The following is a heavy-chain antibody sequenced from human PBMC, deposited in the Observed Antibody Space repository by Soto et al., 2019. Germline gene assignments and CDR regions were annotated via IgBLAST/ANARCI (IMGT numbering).Heavy chain of an antibody. J-gene: IGHJ1*01. CDR1: GFAFDQYA. Sequence: LRLSCAASGFAFDQYAMHWVRQAPGKGLEWVSVLRWNSGNIGYADSVKGRFTISRDNAKNSLYLQMNRLIAEDTALYYCAKALGCSFIYNAEYFQYWGQGTLVAVSS. CDR2: LRWNSGNI. V-gene: IGHV3-9*01. D-gene: IGHD1-1*01. CDR3: AKALGCSFIYNAEYFQY.